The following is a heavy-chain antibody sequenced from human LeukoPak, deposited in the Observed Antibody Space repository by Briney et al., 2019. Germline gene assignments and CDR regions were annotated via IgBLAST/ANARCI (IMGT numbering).Heavy chain of an antibody. V-gene: IGHV3-74*01. D-gene: IGHD5-24*01. CDR3: ARDGSAYNFDY. CDR1: GFTFSPAW. CDR2: INNDGSYI. Sequence: QPGGSLRLSCAASGFTFSPAWMHWVRQAPGKWLEWVSRINNDGSYINYADSVKGRFTISRDNAKNTLSLQMNSLRAEDTAVYFCARDGSAYNFDYWGQGVLVTVSS. J-gene: IGHJ4*02.